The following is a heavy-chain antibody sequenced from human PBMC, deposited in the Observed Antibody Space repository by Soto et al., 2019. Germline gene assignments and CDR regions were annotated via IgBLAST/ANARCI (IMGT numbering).Heavy chain of an antibody. J-gene: IGHJ4*02. V-gene: IGHV4-59*01. Sequence: SETLSLTCTVSGGSISSYYWSWIRQPPGKGLEWIGYIYYSGSTNYNPSLKSRVTISVDTSKNQFSLKLSSVTAADTAVYYCARSLNYGKRAHFDDWGKGTLVTVSS. CDR3: ARSLNYGKRAHFDD. D-gene: IGHD3-16*01. CDR2: IYYSGST. CDR1: GGSISSYY.